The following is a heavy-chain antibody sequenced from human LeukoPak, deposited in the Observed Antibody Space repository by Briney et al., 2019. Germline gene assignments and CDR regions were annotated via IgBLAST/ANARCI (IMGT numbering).Heavy chain of an antibody. CDR3: AKSGGYGLIDY. CDR1: GGSFSGYS. Sequence: SETLSLTCAVYGGSFSGYSWSWIRQPPGKGLEWVGEMIHSGSTNYNPSLKSRVTISVDTSKNQFSLKVSSVTAADTAVYYCAKSGGYGLIDYWGQGTLVTVSS. D-gene: IGHD6-25*01. CDR2: MIHSGST. J-gene: IGHJ4*01. V-gene: IGHV4-34*12.